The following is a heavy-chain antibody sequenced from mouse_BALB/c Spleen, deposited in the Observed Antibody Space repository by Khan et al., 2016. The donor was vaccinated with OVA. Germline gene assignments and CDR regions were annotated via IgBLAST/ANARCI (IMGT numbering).Heavy chain of an antibody. D-gene: IGHD2-3*01. CDR1: GYAFSSYW. V-gene: IGHV1-80*01. CDR2: IYPGDGNT. Sequence: QVQLQQSGAELVRPGSSVKISCKASGYAFSSYWMNWVKQRPGQGLEWIGQIYPGDGNTNYNGKFKGKATLTADKSSSTVYMQLSSLTSEDSAVYFCARSADDGYYTYAMGYWGQGTSVTVSS. CDR3: ARSADDGYYTYAMGY. J-gene: IGHJ4*01.